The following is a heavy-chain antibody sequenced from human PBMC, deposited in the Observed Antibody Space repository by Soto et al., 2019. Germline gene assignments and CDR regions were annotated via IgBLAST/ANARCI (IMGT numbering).Heavy chain of an antibody. J-gene: IGHJ4*02. CDR3: ARAGGPNSSSWAIYSDY. Sequence: PSETLSLTCTVSGGSISSYYWSWIRQPPGKGLEWIGYIYYSGSTNYNPSLKSRVTISVDTSKNQFSLKLSSVTAADTAVYYCARAGGPNSSSWAIYSDYWGQGTLVTVSS. CDR1: GGSISSYY. CDR2: IYYSGST. D-gene: IGHD6-13*01. V-gene: IGHV4-59*01.